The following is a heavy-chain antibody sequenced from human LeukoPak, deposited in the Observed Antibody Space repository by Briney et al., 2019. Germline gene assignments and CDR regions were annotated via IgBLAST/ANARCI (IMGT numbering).Heavy chain of an antibody. D-gene: IGHD6-6*01. Sequence: SETLSLTCTVSGGSISSSSFYWGWIRQPPGKGLEWIGSIYYSGSTYYNPSLKSRVTISVDTSKNQFSLNLSSVTAADTAVYYGARHLYSSSSRGDYYYYMDVWGKGTTVTVSS. J-gene: IGHJ6*03. CDR2: IYYSGST. CDR3: ARHLYSSSSRGDYYYYMDV. CDR1: GGSISSSSFY. V-gene: IGHV4-39*01.